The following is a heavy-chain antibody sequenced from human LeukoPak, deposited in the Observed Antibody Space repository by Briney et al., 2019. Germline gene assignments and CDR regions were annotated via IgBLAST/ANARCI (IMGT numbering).Heavy chain of an antibody. CDR2: ISSSGSTI. CDR3: ARGLRYGSESYYTPTTWFDP. Sequence: GGSLRLSCATSGFTFSSYEMNCVRQAPGKGLEWVSYISSSGSTIYYADAVKGRFTISRDNSKNSLYMQMSSLRAEDTDVYYCARGLRYGSESYYTPTTWFDPWGQGTLVTVSS. V-gene: IGHV3-48*03. CDR1: GFTFSSYE. J-gene: IGHJ5*02. D-gene: IGHD3-10*01.